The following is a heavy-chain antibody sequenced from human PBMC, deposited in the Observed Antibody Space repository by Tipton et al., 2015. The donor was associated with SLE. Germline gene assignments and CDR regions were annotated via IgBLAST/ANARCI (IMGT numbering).Heavy chain of an antibody. D-gene: IGHD2-15*01. Sequence: QSGPEVKKPGASVKVSCKASGYTFTSYGISWVRQAPGQGLEWMGWISAYNGNTNYAQKLQGRVTMTTDTSTSTAYMELRSLRSDGPAVYYCARGGGIVVVVAATLSYYGMDVWGQGTTVTVSS. CDR3: ARGGGIVVVVAATLSYYGMDV. V-gene: IGHV1-18*01. J-gene: IGHJ6*02. CDR1: GYTFTSYG. CDR2: ISAYNGNT.